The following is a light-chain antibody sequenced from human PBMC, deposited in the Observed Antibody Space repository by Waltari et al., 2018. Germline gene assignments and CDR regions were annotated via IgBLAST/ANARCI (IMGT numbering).Light chain of an antibody. CDR3: LQYHSYSK. Sequence: DIQMTQSPSTLSASVGDSVTITFRASETVLTWLAWYQQKPGKAPKLLIYKASSRESGVPSRFSGSASGTEFTLTISSLQPDDSATYYCLQYHSYSKFGQGTKLEIK. J-gene: IGKJ2*01. CDR2: KAS. CDR1: ETVLTW. V-gene: IGKV1-5*03.